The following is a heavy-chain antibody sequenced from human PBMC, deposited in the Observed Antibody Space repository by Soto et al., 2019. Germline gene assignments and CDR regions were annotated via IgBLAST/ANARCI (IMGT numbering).Heavy chain of an antibody. Sequence: EVQLLESGGGLVQPGGSLRISCAASGFTFSSYAMSWVRQAPGKGLECLSTISGSGGSAYYADAVKGRFTITRDNSKTTLHLQMNSLRAEDTAVYYCAKASDYDDILTGLHWGQGTLVTVSA. D-gene: IGHD3-9*01. CDR3: AKASDYDDILTGLH. CDR1: GFTFSSYA. J-gene: IGHJ4*02. CDR2: ISGSGGSA. V-gene: IGHV3-23*01.